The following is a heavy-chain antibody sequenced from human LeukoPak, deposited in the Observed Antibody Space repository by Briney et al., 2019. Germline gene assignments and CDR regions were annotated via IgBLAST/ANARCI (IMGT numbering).Heavy chain of an antibody. CDR1: GFTFSSYE. V-gene: IGHV3-33*08. J-gene: IGHJ3*02. CDR2: IWYDGSYK. CDR3: ARGNSDAFDI. D-gene: IGHD4-23*01. Sequence: GSLRLSCAASGFTFSSYEMNWVRQAPGKGLEWMAIIWYDGSYKYYADSVKGRFTISRDNSKNTLYLQVNSLTAEDTAVYYCARGNSDAFDIWGHGTMVTVSS.